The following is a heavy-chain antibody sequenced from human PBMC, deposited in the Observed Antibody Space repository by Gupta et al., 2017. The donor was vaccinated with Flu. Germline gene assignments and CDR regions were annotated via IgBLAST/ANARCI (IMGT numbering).Heavy chain of an antibody. V-gene: IGHV3-49*04. Sequence: EVQLVESGGGLVQPGRSLRLSCTASGFTFGDYAMSWVRQAPGKGLEWVGFIRSKAYGGTTEYAASVKGRFTISRDDSKSIAYLQMNSLKTEDTAVYYCTLERTMGFGDASDYWGQGTLVTVSS. J-gene: IGHJ4*02. D-gene: IGHD3-10*01. CDR1: GFTFGDYA. CDR3: TLERTMGFGDASDY. CDR2: IRSKAYGGTT.